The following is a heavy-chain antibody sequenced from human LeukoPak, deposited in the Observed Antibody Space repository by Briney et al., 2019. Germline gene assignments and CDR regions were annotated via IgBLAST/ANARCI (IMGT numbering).Heavy chain of an antibody. CDR1: GYIFTNYA. J-gene: IGHJ5*01. V-gene: IGHV7-4-1*02. D-gene: IGHD5-24*01. CDR2: INTNIGNP. CDR3: AKEREGPLDS. Sequence: ASVKVSCKASGYIFTNYAMNWVRQAPGQGLEWMGWINTNIGNPTYAQGFTGRFVFSLDTSVSTAYLQISSLKAEDTAVYYCAKEREGPLDSWGQGTLVTVSS.